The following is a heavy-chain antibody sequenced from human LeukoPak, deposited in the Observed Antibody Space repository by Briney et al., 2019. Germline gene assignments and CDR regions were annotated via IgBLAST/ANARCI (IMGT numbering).Heavy chain of an antibody. CDR1: GFTVSPYG. Sequence: GGSLRLPCAASGFTVSPYGMHWGRKAPGKGLEWVTFIRFDGSNEYYTDSVKGRFTISRDNSKNTLYLQMNSLSPEDTAVYYCAGDFDYWGQGTLVTVSS. CDR2: IRFDGSNE. V-gene: IGHV3-30*02. J-gene: IGHJ4*02. CDR3: AGDFDY.